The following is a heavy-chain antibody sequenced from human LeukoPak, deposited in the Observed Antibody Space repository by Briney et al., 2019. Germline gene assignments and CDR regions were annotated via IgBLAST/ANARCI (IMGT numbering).Heavy chain of an antibody. J-gene: IGHJ4*02. CDR2: ISGSGGST. Sequence: GGSLRLSCAASGFTFTSYWMSWVRQAPGKGLEWVSAISGSGGSTYYADSVKGRFTISRDNSKNTLYLQMNSLRAEDTAVYYCARLDDYGDYQDYWGQGTLVTVSS. V-gene: IGHV3-23*01. CDR3: ARLDDYGDYQDY. CDR1: GFTFTSYW. D-gene: IGHD4-17*01.